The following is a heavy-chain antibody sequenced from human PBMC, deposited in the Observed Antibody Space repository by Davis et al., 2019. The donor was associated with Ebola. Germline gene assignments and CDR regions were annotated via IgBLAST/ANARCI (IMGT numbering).Heavy chain of an antibody. V-gene: IGHV4-59*06. CDR3: VRGWPSSVTTDFYAMDA. CDR1: GGSISSYY. J-gene: IGHJ6*04. D-gene: IGHD4-17*01. Sequence: SETLSLTCTVSGGSISSYYWSWIRQPPGKGLEWIGYIYHSGNAYYNPSLKSRVTISVDTSKNQFSLRVRSVTAADTAVYYCVRGWPSSVTTDFYAMDAWGKGTTVIVSS. CDR2: IYHSGNA.